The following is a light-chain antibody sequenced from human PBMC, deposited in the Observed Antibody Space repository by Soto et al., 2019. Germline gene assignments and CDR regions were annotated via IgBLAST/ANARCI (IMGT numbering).Light chain of an antibody. CDR1: SSNIGSRY. CDR2: WND. Sequence: QSVLTEPPLASGSPGRWVTNSCSGSSSNIGSRYVYWYQVVPGTAPKLLIYWNDQRPSGVPDRFSGSKSGTSASLAISGLRSEDEADYYCGAWDDRLSGYFFGSGTKVTVL. J-gene: IGLJ1*01. V-gene: IGLV1-47*01. CDR3: GAWDDRLSGYF.